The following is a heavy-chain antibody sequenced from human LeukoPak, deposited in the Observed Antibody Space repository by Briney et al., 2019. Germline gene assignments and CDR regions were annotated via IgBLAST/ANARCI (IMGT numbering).Heavy chain of an antibody. Sequence: GGSPRLSCAASGFASSNYWMHWVRQVPGKGLVWVSRITRDGSGANYADSVKGRFTISRDNARSTLYLQMNSLRAEDTAVYYCARDGDGYNFDYWGQGALVIVSS. CDR3: ARDGDGYNFDY. CDR1: GFASSNYW. D-gene: IGHD5-24*01. J-gene: IGHJ4*02. CDR2: ITRDGSGA. V-gene: IGHV3-74*01.